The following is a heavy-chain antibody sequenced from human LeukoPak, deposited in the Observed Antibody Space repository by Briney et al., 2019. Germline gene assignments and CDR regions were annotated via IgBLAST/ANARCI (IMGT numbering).Heavy chain of an antibody. V-gene: IGHV4-39*01. J-gene: IGHJ3*02. CDR3: ARPQYSSSWYEVGDAFDI. CDR1: GGSISSSSYY. D-gene: IGHD6-13*01. Sequence: SETLSLTCTVSGGSISSSSYYWGWIRQPPGKGLEWIGSIYYSGSTYYNPSLKSRVTISVDTSKNQFSLKLSSVTAADTAVYYCARPQYSSSWYEVGDAFDIWGQGTMVTVSS. CDR2: IYYSGST.